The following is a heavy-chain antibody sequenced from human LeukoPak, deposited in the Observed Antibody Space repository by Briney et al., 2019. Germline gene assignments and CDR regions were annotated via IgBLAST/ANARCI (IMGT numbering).Heavy chain of an antibody. D-gene: IGHD6-19*01. V-gene: IGHV3-15*01. CDR3: TTQQWLVDELNDYYYYYYMDV. J-gene: IGHJ6*03. CDR2: IKSKTDGGTT. Sequence: KPGGSLRLSCAASGFTFSSYGMSWVRQAPGKGLEWVGRIKSKTDGGTTDYAAPVKGRFTISRDDSKNTLYLQMNSLKTEDTAVYYCTTQQWLVDELNDYYYYYYMDVWGKGTTVTISS. CDR1: GFTFSSYG.